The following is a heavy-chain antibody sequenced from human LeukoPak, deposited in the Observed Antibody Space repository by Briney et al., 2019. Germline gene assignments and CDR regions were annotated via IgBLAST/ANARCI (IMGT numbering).Heavy chain of an antibody. V-gene: IGHV4-59*08. Sequence: SETLSLTCSVSGGSISSYYWSWIRQPPGKGLEWIGYIYYTGSTNHNSSLKSRVTISVDTSKNQFSLKLSSVTAADTAVYYCARGGFDPWGQGTLVTVSS. J-gene: IGHJ5*02. CDR1: GGSISSYY. CDR3: ARGGFDP. CDR2: IYYTGST.